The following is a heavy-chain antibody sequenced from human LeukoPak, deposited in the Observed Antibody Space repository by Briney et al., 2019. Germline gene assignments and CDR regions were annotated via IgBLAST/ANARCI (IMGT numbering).Heavy chain of an antibody. Sequence: GGSLRLSCAASGSTFSTYWMHWVRQAPGKGLVWVSRINSDGSSISYADSVKGRFTISRDNAKNTVYLQMNSLRVEDTAVYYCARGYDYWGQGTLVTVSS. D-gene: IGHD5-18*01. CDR1: GSTFSTYW. CDR3: ARGYDY. CDR2: INSDGSSI. V-gene: IGHV3-74*01. J-gene: IGHJ4*02.